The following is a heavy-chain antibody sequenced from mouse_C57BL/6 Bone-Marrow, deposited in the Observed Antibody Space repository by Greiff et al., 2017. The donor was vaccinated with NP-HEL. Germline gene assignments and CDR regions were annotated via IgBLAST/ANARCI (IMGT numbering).Heavy chain of an antibody. CDR1: GYTFTSYW. D-gene: IGHD2-4*01. J-gene: IGHJ4*01. V-gene: IGHV1-53*01. Sequence: QVQLQQSGTELVKPGASVKLSCKASGYTFTSYWMHWVKQRPGQGLEWIGNINPSNGGTNYNEKFKSKATLTVDKSSSTAYMQLSSLTSEDSAVYYCARERIYYDSLYAMDYWGQGTSVTVSS. CDR3: ARERIYYDSLYAMDY. CDR2: INPSNGGT.